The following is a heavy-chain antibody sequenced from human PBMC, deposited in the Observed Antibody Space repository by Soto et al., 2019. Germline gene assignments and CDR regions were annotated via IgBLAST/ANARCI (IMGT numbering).Heavy chain of an antibody. CDR1: GGSFSAYY. D-gene: IGHD2-2*01. J-gene: IGHJ4*02. CDR3: ARGQVRVDY. V-gene: IGHV4-34*01. CDR2: INHSGST. Sequence: PSETLSLPCAVYGGSFSAYYWSWIRQPPGKGLEWIGEINHSGSTNYNPSLKSRVTISVDTSKNHFSLKLSSVTAADTAVYYCARGQVRVDYWGQGTLVTVSS.